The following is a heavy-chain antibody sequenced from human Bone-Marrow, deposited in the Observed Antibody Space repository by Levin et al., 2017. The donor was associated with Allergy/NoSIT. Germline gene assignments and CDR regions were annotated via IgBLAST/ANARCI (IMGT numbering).Heavy chain of an antibody. CDR2: IYYSGST. CDR1: GGSISSYY. CDR3: ARRTYYYGSGTMESSNWFDP. V-gene: IGHV4-59*01. J-gene: IGHJ5*02. D-gene: IGHD3-10*01. Sequence: SETLSLTCTVSGGSISSYYWSWIRQPPGKGLEWIGYIYYSGSTNYNPSLKSRVTISVDTSKNQFSLKLSSVTAADTAVYYCARRTYYYGSGTMESSNWFDPWGQGTLVTVSS.